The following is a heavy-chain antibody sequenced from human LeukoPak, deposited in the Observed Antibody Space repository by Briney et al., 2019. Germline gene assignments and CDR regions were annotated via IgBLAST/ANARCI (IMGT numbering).Heavy chain of an antibody. J-gene: IGHJ5*02. CDR1: GGSVSSGTYY. D-gene: IGHD3-10*01. V-gene: IGHV4-61*02. CDR3: ANYGSGSYYKNWFDP. Sequence: PSETLSLTCTVSGGSVSSGTYYWNWIRQPAGKGLEWIGRIYTSGSTNYNPSLRSRVTISVDTSKNQFSLKLSSVTAADTAVYYCANYGSGSYYKNWFDPWGQGTLVTVSS. CDR2: IYTSGST.